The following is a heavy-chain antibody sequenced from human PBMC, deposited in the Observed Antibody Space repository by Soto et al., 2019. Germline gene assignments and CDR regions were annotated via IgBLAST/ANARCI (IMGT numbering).Heavy chain of an antibody. V-gene: IGHV3-23*04. CDR3: AKDLGQFDY. J-gene: IGHJ4*02. CDR2: ISGSGGST. Sequence: VQLVQSGAEVKKPGSSVKVSCKASGGTFSSYAISWVRQAPGQGLEWVSAISGSGGSTYYADSVKGRFTISRDNSKNTLYLQMNSLRAEDTAVYYCAKDLGQFDYWGQGTLVTVSS. CDR1: GGTFSSYA. D-gene: IGHD7-27*01.